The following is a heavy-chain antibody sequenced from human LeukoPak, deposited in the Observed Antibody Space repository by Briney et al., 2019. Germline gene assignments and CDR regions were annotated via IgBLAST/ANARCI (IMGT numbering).Heavy chain of an antibody. CDR2: ISGSGGST. Sequence: PGRSLRLSCAASGFTFSSYAMSWVRQAPGEGLEWVSAISGSGGSTYYADSVKGRFTISRDNSKNTLYLQMNSLRAEDTAVYYCAKDGYYDYVWGSYRYMGDWGQGTLVTVSS. CDR3: AKDGYYDYVWGSYRYMGD. D-gene: IGHD3-16*02. V-gene: IGHV3-23*01. CDR1: GFTFSSYA. J-gene: IGHJ4*02.